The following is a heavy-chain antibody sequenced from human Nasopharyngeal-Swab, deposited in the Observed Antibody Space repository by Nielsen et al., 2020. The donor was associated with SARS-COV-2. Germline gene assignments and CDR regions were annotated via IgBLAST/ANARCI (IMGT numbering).Heavy chain of an antibody. CDR1: GYSFTNYG. D-gene: IGHD2-15*01. Sequence: ASVKVSCKASGYSFTNYGVNWVRQAPGQGLEWMGWINTKTGNPTYAQGFTGRFVFSLDTSVTTAYLQISSLEAEDTAVYYCARDGTHCSGGTCFDSWGQGTLVTVSS. CDR3: ARDGTHCSGGTCFDS. CDR2: INTKTGNP. J-gene: IGHJ5*02. V-gene: IGHV7-4-1*02.